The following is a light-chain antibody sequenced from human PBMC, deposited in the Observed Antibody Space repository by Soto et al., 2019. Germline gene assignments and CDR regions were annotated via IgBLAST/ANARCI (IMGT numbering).Light chain of an antibody. V-gene: IGKV1-39*01. CDR1: QSISSY. CDR3: QQSYSTPIT. Sequence: DIQMTQSPSSVSASVGDRVTIICRASQSISSYLNWYQQKPGKAPNLLIYVVSTLQSGVPSRFSGSGSGTVFTLTISSLQPEDFGTYCCQQSYSTPITFGQGTRLEI. CDR2: VVS. J-gene: IGKJ5*01.